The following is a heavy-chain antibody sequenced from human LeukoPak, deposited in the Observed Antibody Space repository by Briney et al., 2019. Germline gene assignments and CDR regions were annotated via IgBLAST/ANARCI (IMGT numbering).Heavy chain of an antibody. D-gene: IGHD3-10*01. V-gene: IGHV4-39*07. Sequence: SETLSLTCSVSGGSFSSSSYYWGWIRQPPGKGLEWIGSISYSGSTFYNPSLKSRVTISVDTSKNQFSLKLSSVTAADTAVYYCARIGYRFVVRTRGYFDYWGQGTLVTVSS. CDR1: GGSFSSSSYY. CDR3: ARIGYRFVVRTRGYFDY. J-gene: IGHJ4*02. CDR2: ISYSGST.